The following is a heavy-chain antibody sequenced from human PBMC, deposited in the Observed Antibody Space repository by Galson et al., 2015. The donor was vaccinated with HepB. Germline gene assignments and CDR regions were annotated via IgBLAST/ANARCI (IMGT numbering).Heavy chain of an antibody. J-gene: IGHJ4*02. V-gene: IGHV1-3*01. CDR1: GYTFTSYA. Sequence: SVKVSCKASGYTFTSYAMHWVRQAPGQRLEWMGWINAGNGNTKYSQKFQGRVTITRDTSASTAYMELSSLRSEDTAVYYCARGYYGSGSPYYFDYWGQGTLVTVSS. D-gene: IGHD3-10*01. CDR2: INAGNGNT. CDR3: ARGYYGSGSPYYFDY.